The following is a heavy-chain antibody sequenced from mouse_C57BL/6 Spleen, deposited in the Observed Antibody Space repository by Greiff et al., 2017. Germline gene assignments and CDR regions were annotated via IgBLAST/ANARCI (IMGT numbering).Heavy chain of an antibody. D-gene: IGHD2-4*01. CDR3: TGPPFYYDYGFWFAY. CDR2: IRLKSDNYAT. V-gene: IGHV6-3*01. J-gene: IGHJ3*01. Sequence: DVKLVESGGGLVQPGGSMKLSCVASGFTFSNYWMNWVRQSPEKGLEWVAQIRLKSDNYATHYAESVKGRFTISRDDSKSSVYLQMNNLRAEDTGIYYCTGPPFYYDYGFWFAYWGQGTLVTVSA. CDR1: GFTFSNYW.